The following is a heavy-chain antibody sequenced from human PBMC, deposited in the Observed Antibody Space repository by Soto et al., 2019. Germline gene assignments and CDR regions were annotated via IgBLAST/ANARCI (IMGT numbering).Heavy chain of an antibody. CDR2: ISDSGIT. CDR1: GASVTFGNFY. J-gene: IGHJ5*02. CDR3: ARGDAIHWFDP. Sequence: SETLSLTCIVSGASVTFGNFYWAWIRQPPGKGLEWIGDISDSGITNYNPSLQSRVTIGVDTSMNQFSLRLTSVTAADTAVYYCARGDAIHWFDPWGQGTLVTVSS. V-gene: IGHV4-61*01.